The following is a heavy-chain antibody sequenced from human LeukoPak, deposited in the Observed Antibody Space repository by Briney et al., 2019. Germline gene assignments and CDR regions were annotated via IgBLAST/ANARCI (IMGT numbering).Heavy chain of an antibody. J-gene: IGHJ4*02. CDR2: IYYSGST. D-gene: IGHD5-18*01. CDR1: GGSISSSSYY. CDR3: ARLYGYSYGYHPDY. V-gene: IGHV4-39*01. Sequence: PSETLSLTCTVSGGSISSSSYYWGWIRQPPGKGLEWIGSIYYSGSTYYNPSLKSRVTISVDTSKNQFSLKLSSVTAADTAVYYRARLYGYSYGYHPDYWGQGTLVTVSS.